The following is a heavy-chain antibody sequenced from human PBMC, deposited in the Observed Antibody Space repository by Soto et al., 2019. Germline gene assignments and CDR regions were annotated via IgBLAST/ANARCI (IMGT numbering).Heavy chain of an antibody. J-gene: IGHJ5*02. CDR1: GGSISSGGYS. Sequence: PSETLSLTCAVSGGSISSGGYSWSWIRQPPGKGLEWIGYIYHSGSTYYNRSLKSRVTLSVDRSKNQFFLKLSSVTAADTAVYYCARVPSPWGQGTLVTVSS. CDR3: ARVPSP. V-gene: IGHV4-30-2*01. CDR2: IYHSGST.